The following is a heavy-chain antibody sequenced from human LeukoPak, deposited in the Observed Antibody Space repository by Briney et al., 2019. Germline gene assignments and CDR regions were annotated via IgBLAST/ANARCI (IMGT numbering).Heavy chain of an antibody. CDR2: IIPISGTA. CDR3: ARDIYYYDSSGYYHDYYYYYGMDV. CDR1: GGTFSSYA. D-gene: IGHD3-22*01. V-gene: IGHV1-69*05. Sequence: GASVKVSCKASGGTFSSYAISWVRQAPGQGLEWMGGIIPISGTANYAQKFRGRVTITTGESSSTAYMELSSLRSEDTAVYYCARDIYYYDSSGYYHDYYYYYGMDVWGQGTTVTVSS. J-gene: IGHJ6*02.